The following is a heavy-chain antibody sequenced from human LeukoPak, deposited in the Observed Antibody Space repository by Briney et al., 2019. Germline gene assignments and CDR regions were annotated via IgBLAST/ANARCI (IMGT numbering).Heavy chain of an antibody. CDR2: MSTDGSLQ. V-gene: IGHV3-30*01. Sequence: PGGSLRLSCVASGFTFSNYAIHWVRRPPGKGLEWVAVMSTDGSLQYYANSMKGRFTISRDNYKSTLFLQMNSLSAADTAVYYCGRQVAPGQWLVNLWGQGTLVTVSS. CDR1: GFTFSNYA. D-gene: IGHD6-19*01. J-gene: IGHJ5*02. CDR3: GRQVAPGQWLVNL.